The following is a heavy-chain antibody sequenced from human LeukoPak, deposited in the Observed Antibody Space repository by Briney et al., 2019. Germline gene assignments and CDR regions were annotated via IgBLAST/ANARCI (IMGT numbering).Heavy chain of an antibody. V-gene: IGHV1-3*01. D-gene: IGHD4-17*01. CDR3: AREKVHGDYGFDY. CDR1: GYTFTSYA. Sequence: ASVKVSCKASGYTFTSYAMHWVRQAPGQRLEWMGWINAGNGNTKYSQKFQGRVTITRDTSASTAYMELSSLRSEDTAVYYCAREKVHGDYGFDYWGQGTLVTVSS. J-gene: IGHJ4*02. CDR2: INAGNGNT.